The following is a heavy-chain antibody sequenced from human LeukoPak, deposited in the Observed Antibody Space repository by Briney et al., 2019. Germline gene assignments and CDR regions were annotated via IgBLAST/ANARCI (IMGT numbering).Heavy chain of an antibody. CDR1: GGSISSYY. V-gene: IGHV4-59*12. Sequence: SETLSLTCTVSGGSISSYYWSWIRQPPGKGLEWIGYIYYSGSTNYNPSLKSRVTISVDTSKNQFSLKLSSVTAADTAVYYCARGREGGLFDYWGQGTLVTVSS. J-gene: IGHJ4*02. CDR2: IYYSGST. CDR3: ARGREGGLFDY.